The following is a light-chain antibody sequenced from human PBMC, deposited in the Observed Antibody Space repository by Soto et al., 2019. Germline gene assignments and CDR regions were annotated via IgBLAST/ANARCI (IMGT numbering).Light chain of an antibody. Sequence: EIVMTQSPAPLSVSPGERATLSCRASQSVSSNLAWYQQKPGQAPRLIIYGASTRATGIPATFTGSGSGTEFTLTISSLQSEDFAVYYCQQYNNWPLTLGGGTKVDIK. CDR3: QQYNNWPLT. CDR1: QSVSSN. V-gene: IGKV3-15*01. CDR2: GAS. J-gene: IGKJ4*01.